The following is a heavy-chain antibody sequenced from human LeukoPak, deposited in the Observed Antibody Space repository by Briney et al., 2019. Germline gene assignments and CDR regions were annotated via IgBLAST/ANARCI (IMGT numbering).Heavy chain of an antibody. CDR3: ARAAVENQESSGWYSYYFDY. CDR1: LGSTSSASYY. J-gene: IGHJ4*02. Sequence: PSQTLSLTPTLSLGSTSSASYYWSWIRQHPRRCLEWIGYIYYSGSTYYNPSLKSRVTISVDTSKNQFSLKLSSVTAADTSVYYCARAAVENQESSGWYSYYFDYWGQGTLVTVSS. CDR2: IYYSGST. D-gene: IGHD6-19*01. V-gene: IGHV4-31*03.